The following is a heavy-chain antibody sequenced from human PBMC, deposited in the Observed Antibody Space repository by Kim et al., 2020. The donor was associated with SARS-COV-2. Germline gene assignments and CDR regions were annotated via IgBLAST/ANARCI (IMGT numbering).Heavy chain of an antibody. Sequence: ASVKVSCKASGYTFTSYYMHWVRQAPGQGLEWMGIINPSGGSTSYAQKFQGRVTMTRDTSTSTVYMELSSLRSEDTAVYYCARDLVLGYSGSHLPFYSYYGMDVWGQGTTGTVSS. CDR1: GYTFTSYY. CDR2: INPSGGST. D-gene: IGHD1-26*01. V-gene: IGHV1-46*01. CDR3: ARDLVLGYSGSHLPFYSYYGMDV. J-gene: IGHJ6*02.